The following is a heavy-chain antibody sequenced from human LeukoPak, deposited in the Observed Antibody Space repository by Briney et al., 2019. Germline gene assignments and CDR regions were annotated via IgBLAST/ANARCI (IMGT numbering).Heavy chain of an antibody. Sequence: VGSLRLSCAASGFTFSHYAMHWVRQAPGKGLEWVAVISYDGSHQYSADSVKGRLTISRDNSRHTLFLQMNSLRPEDTAVYYCARARNGTLKYWGQGTLVTVSS. CDR2: ISYDGSHQ. CDR1: GFTFSHYA. CDR3: ARARNGTLKY. D-gene: IGHD1-26*01. V-gene: IGHV3-30*01. J-gene: IGHJ4*02.